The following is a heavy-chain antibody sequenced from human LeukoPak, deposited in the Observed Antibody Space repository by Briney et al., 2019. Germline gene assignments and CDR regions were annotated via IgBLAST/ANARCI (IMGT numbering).Heavy chain of an antibody. J-gene: IGHJ5*02. Sequence: GASVRVSCKASGYTFSVSYIHWVRQAPGQGLEWMGWINPNNGVTNYAQKFQGRVTMTSDTSISTAYMELGSLRSDDTAVYYCARIYSGYDLWGQGTLVTVSS. CDR3: ARIYSGYDL. D-gene: IGHD5-12*01. V-gene: IGHV1-2*02. CDR1: GYTFSVSY. CDR2: INPNNGVT.